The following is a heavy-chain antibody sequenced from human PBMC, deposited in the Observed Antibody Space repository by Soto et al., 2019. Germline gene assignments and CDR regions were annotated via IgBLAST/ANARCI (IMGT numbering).Heavy chain of an antibody. J-gene: IGHJ6*02. CDR3: ARGAVVVPNGLIAGMDV. Sequence: ASVKVSCKPSGYSFSNFYVHWVRQAPGQGLEWMGIIDPSSGTTSYTQKFQERVTMTRDASMSTVYMELSRLRSEDTAVYYCARGAVVVPNGLIAGMDVWGLGTTVTVSS. CDR2: IDPSSGTT. D-gene: IGHD2-15*01. CDR1: GYSFSNFY. V-gene: IGHV1-46*01.